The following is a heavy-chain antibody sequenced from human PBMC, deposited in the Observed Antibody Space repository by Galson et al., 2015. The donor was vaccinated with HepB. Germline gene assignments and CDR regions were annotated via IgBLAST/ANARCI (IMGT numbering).Heavy chain of an antibody. Sequence: SLRLSCAASGFTFSRYAMYWVRQAPGKGLEWVSVISGSGGYTNYADSVKGRFTISRDNSKNTLYLQMNSLRVEDTAIYYCTTPDSMTTVTQLDLWGRGTLVTVSS. D-gene: IGHD4-17*01. V-gene: IGHV3-23*01. J-gene: IGHJ2*01. CDR1: GFTFSRYA. CDR2: ISGSGGYT. CDR3: TTPDSMTTVTQLDL.